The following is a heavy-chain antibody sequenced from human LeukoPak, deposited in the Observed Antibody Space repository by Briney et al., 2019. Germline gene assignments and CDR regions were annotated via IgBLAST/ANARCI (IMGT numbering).Heavy chain of an antibody. D-gene: IGHD4-17*01. CDR2: IYYSGST. CDR1: DGSISSYY. Sequence: SETLSLTCTVSDGSISSYYWSWIRQSPGKGLEWIGYIYYSGSTNYNPSLKSRVIISVDTSKNQFSLKLNSVTAADTAVYYCARNHYGHPLDYWGQGTLVTVSS. CDR3: ARNHYGHPLDY. J-gene: IGHJ4*02. V-gene: IGHV4-59*12.